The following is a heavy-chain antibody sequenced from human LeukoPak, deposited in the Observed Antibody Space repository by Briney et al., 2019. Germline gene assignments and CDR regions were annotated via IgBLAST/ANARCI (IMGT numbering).Heavy chain of an antibody. V-gene: IGHV3-74*01. CDR2: IKSDGSST. CDR1: GFTFSSYW. D-gene: IGHD3-10*01. CDR3: VRESRTDYYGDF. Sequence: GGSLRFSCAASGFTFSSYWMHWVRQVPGKGLVWVSRIKSDGSSTSYTDSVKGRFTMSRDNAKNTLYLQMNSLRAEDTAVYYCVRESRTDYYGDFWGQGTLVTVSS. J-gene: IGHJ4*02.